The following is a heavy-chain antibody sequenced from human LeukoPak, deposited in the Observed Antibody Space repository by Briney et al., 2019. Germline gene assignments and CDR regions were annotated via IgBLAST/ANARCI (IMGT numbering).Heavy chain of an antibody. Sequence: QPGGSLRLSCAASGFTFSRSWMTWVRRAPGKGLEWVASINQDGGEIHYVDSVKGRFIISRDNAKNSLYLQMDSLTAEDTAVHYCVRAHHPGGWFDPWGQGTLVTVSS. D-gene: IGHD3-10*01. CDR2: INQDGGEI. J-gene: IGHJ5*02. CDR3: VRAHHPGGWFDP. CDR1: GFTFSRSW. V-gene: IGHV3-7*04.